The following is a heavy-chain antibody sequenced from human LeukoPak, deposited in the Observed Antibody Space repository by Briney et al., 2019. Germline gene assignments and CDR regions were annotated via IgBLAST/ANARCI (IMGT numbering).Heavy chain of an antibody. CDR3: ARALVYYYDSSGYPLDY. CDR1: GYTFTGYY. D-gene: IGHD3-22*01. V-gene: IGHV1-2*06. CDR2: INPNSGGT. J-gene: IGHJ4*02. Sequence: ASVKVSCEASGYTFTGYYMHWVRQAPGQGLEWMGRINPNSGGTNYAQKFQGRVTMTRDTSISTAYMELSRLRSDDTAVYYCARALVYYYDSSGYPLDYWGQGTLVTVSS.